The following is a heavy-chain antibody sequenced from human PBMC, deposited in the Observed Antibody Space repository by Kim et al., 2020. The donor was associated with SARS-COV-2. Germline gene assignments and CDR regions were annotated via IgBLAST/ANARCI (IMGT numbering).Heavy chain of an antibody. Sequence: ASVKVSCKASGYTFTGYYMHWVRQAPGQGLEWMGRINANSGDTKYAQNFQGRVTMTRDTSISTVYMELTRLRSDDTAVYYCARERRIAAAGVWFDPWGQGTLVTVSS. CDR2: INANSGDT. D-gene: IGHD6-13*01. J-gene: IGHJ5*02. V-gene: IGHV1-2*06. CDR3: ARERRIAAAGVWFDP. CDR1: GYTFTGYY.